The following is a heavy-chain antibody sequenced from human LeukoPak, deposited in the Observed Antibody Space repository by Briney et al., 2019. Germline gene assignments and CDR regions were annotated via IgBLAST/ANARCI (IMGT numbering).Heavy chain of an antibody. V-gene: IGHV3-53*01. CDR1: GISVSSNY. CDR2: LYSGGSI. CDR3: ARGGGYGQDFDY. Sequence: GGSLRLSCAASGISVSSNYMSWVRQAPGKGLEWDSVLYSGGSIYYADSVKGRFSISRDNSKNTLYLQMNSLRAEDTAVYYCARGGGYGQDFDYWGQGTLVTVSS. J-gene: IGHJ4*02. D-gene: IGHD5-12*01.